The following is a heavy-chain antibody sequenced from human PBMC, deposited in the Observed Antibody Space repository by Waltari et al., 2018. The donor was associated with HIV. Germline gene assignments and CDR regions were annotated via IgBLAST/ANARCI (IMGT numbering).Heavy chain of an antibody. D-gene: IGHD1-26*01. CDR3: ASQGGSYYYYYYGMDV. CDR2: IYYSGST. CDR1: GGSISSSSYY. J-gene: IGHJ6*02. Sequence: QLQLQESGPGLVKPSETLSPTCTVSGGSISSSSYYWGWFRQPPGKGLEWIGSIYYSGSTYYNPSLKSRVTISVDTSKNQFSLKLSSVTAADTAVYYCASQGGSYYYYYYGMDVWGQGTTVTVSS. V-gene: IGHV4-39*01.